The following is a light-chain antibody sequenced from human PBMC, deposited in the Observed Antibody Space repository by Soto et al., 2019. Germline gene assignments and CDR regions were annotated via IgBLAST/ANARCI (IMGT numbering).Light chain of an antibody. V-gene: IGKV1-5*03. CDR1: QSFSIW. CDR2: KAS. J-gene: IGKJ1*01. Sequence: IQMTQSHSTLSASVGDRVTITCRASQSFSIWLAWYQQKPGKAPKLLIYKASSLEREVPSRFSGSGSATEFTLNINSLQPDDSATYYYQQYNSDSTFGQGTKVEIK. CDR3: QQYNSDST.